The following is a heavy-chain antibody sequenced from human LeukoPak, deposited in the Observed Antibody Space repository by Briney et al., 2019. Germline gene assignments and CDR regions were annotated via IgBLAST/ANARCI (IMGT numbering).Heavy chain of an antibody. CDR3: ARHRGYSGYEPFDY. J-gene: IGHJ4*02. CDR2: IYYSGST. Sequence: PSETLSLTCTVSGGSISSYYWSWIRQPPGKGLEWIGYIYYSGSTNYNPSLKSRATISVDTSKNQFSLKLSSVTAADTAVYYCARHRGYSGYEPFDYWGQGTLVTVSS. D-gene: IGHD5-12*01. V-gene: IGHV4-59*08. CDR1: GGSISSYY.